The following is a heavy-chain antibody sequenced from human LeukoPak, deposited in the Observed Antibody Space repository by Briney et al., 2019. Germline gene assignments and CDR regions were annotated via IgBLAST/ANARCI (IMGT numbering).Heavy chain of an antibody. V-gene: IGHV4-39*01. Sequence: PSETLSLTCTVSGGSISSSSYYWGWIRQPPGKGLEWIGSIYYSGSTYYNPSLKSRVTISVDTSKNQFSLKLSSVTAADTAVYYCARHEGTMRVVGLVGWYFDLWSRGTLVSVSS. J-gene: IGHJ2*01. CDR1: GGSISSSSYY. D-gene: IGHD3-22*01. CDR3: ARHEGTMRVVGLVGWYFDL. CDR2: IYYSGST.